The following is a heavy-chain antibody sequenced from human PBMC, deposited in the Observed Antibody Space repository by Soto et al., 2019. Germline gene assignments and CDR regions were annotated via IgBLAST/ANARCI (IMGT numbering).Heavy chain of an antibody. CDR3: ARPLDRYSGKPLNY. CDR2: IWYDGSNK. CDR1: GFTFSSYG. D-gene: IGHD5-12*01. J-gene: IGHJ4*02. Sequence: GGSLRLSCAASGFTFSSYGMHWVRQAPGKGLEWVAVIWYDGSNKYYADSVKGRFTISRDNSKNTLYLQMNSLRAEDTAVYYCARPLDRYSGKPLNYWGQGTLVTVSS. V-gene: IGHV3-33*01.